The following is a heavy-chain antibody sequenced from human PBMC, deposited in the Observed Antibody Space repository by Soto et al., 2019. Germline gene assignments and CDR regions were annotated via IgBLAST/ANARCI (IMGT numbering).Heavy chain of an antibody. D-gene: IGHD6-13*01. CDR3: ARDSYSSRVGYYYYMDV. CDR1: GFTFSSYW. V-gene: IGHV3-7*01. Sequence: PGGSLRLCCAASGFTFSSYWMSWVRQAPGKGLEWVANIKQDGSEKYYVDSVKGRFTISRDNAKNSLYLQMNSPRAEDTAVYYCARDSYSSRVGYYYYMDVWGKGTTVTVSS. CDR2: IKQDGSEK. J-gene: IGHJ6*03.